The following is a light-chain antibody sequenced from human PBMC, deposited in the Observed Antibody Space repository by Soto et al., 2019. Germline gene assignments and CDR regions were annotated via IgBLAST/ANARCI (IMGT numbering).Light chain of an antibody. CDR2: GAS. Sequence: DIQMTQSPSSLSASIGDRVTITCRASESIISYLNWYQQKPGKAPKLLISGASTLQSGVPSRFSGSGSGTDFTLTISCLQSEDFATYYCQQYYSFPRTFGQGTKVDIK. CDR1: ESIISY. V-gene: IGKV1-39*01. J-gene: IGKJ1*01. CDR3: QQYYSFPRT.